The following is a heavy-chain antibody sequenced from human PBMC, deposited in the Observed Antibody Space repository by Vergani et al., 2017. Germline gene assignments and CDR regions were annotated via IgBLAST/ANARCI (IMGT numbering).Heavy chain of an antibody. CDR3: ARVGGIVVVVAATFAFDI. D-gene: IGHD2-15*01. CDR2: INHSGST. Sequence: QVQLQQWGAGLLKPSETLSLTCAVYGGSFSGYYWSWIRQPPGKGLEWIGEINHSGSTNYNPSLKSRVTISVDTSKNQFSLKLSSVTAADTAVYYCARVGGIVVVVAATFAFDIWGQGTMVTVSS. CDR1: GGSFSGYY. J-gene: IGHJ3*02. V-gene: IGHV4-34*01.